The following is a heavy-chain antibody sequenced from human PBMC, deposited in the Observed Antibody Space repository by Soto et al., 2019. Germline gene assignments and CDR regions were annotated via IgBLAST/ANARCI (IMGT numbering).Heavy chain of an antibody. J-gene: IGHJ4*02. Sequence: SETLSLTCSVSGGSVSNKTYYWSWIRQPPGKRLEWLGYVYYSGTTNYNPSLKIRVTISVDLSKNQFPLRLSSVTTADTALYSCARTTAVPNTLRSRYFFDYWGQGTLVTVSS. CDR1: GGSVSNKTYY. CDR3: ARTTAVPNTLRSRYFFDY. CDR2: VYYSGTT. D-gene: IGHD1-1*01. V-gene: IGHV4-61*01.